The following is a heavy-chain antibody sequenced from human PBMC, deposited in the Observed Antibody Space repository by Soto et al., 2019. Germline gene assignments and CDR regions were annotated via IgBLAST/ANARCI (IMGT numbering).Heavy chain of an antibody. CDR2: INPNSGGT. CDR3: ARSGYSSGWSGFDY. CDR1: GYTFTGYY. V-gene: IGHV1-2*04. Sequence: GASVKVSCKASGYTFTGYYMHWVRQAPGQGLEWMGWINPNSGGTNYAQKFQGWVTMTRDTSISTAYMELSRLRSDDTAVYYCARSGYSSGWSGFDYWGQGTLVTVSS. J-gene: IGHJ4*02. D-gene: IGHD6-19*01.